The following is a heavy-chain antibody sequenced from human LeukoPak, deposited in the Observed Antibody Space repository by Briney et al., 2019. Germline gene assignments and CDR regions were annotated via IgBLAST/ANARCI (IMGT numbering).Heavy chain of an antibody. V-gene: IGHV1-2*02. J-gene: IGHJ4*02. CDR2: INPNSGGT. D-gene: IGHD6-19*01. CDR1: GYTFTGYY. CDR3: AREGWDQRDTAAFDR. Sequence: ASVKVSCKASGYTFTGYYMHWVRQAPGQGLEWMGWINPNSGGTNYARKFQGRVTMTRDTSISTAYMELSRLGPDDTAVYYCAREGWDQRDTAAFDRWGQGTLVTVSS.